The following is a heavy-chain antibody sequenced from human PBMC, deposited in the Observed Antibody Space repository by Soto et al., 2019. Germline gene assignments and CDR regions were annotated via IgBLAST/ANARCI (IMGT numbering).Heavy chain of an antibody. V-gene: IGHV1-69*08. D-gene: IGHD3-16*01. CDR1: GGSFRTYS. J-gene: IGHJ5*02. CDR3: ARDFGGAAAQKLNWFDP. Sequence: QVQLVQSGTEVKKPGSSVKVSCKPSGGSFRTYSISWVRQAPGQRLEWMGRIIPIVDIVKYAQKFQATVTITADKSTSTAYMELSSLRSEDTAVYYCARDFGGAAAQKLNWFDPWGQGTLVIVSP. CDR2: IIPIVDIV.